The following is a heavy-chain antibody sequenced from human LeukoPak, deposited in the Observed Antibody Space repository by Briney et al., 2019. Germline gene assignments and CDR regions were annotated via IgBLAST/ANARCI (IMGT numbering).Heavy chain of an antibody. CDR1: GFTFSSYA. Sequence: PGGSLRLSCAASGFTFSSYAMSWVRQAPGKGLEWVSAISGSGGSTYYADSVKGRFTISRDNSKNTLYLQMNSLRAEDTAVYYCAKGMADYGDSRRYCYYGMDVWGKGTTVTVSS. CDR2: ISGSGGST. CDR3: AKGMADYGDSRRYCYYGMDV. D-gene: IGHD4-17*01. V-gene: IGHV3-23*01. J-gene: IGHJ6*04.